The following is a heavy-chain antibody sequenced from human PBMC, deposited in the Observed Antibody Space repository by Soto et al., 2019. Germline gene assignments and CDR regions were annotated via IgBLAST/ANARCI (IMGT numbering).Heavy chain of an antibody. V-gene: IGHV4-59*08. Sequence: SETLSLTCTVPGGSITSYYWSWIRQPPGKGLEWIGYIYYSGSTNYNPSLKSRVTISVDTSKNQFSLKLSSATAADTAVYYCASTRMIVAHFDYWGQGTLVTVS. CDR1: GGSITSYY. CDR3: ASTRMIVAHFDY. D-gene: IGHD3-22*01. J-gene: IGHJ4*02. CDR2: IYYSGST.